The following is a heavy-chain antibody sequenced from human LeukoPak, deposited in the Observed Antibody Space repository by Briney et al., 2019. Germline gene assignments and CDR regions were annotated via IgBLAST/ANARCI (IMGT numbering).Heavy chain of an antibody. D-gene: IGHD3-22*01. CDR3: ATSRDSSGVD. J-gene: IGHJ4*02. CDR1: GFTFSSYA. CDR2: ISGSGGST. Sequence: GALRLSCAASGFTFSSYAMSWVRQAPGKGLEWVSAISGSGGSTYYADSVKGRFTISRDNAKNSLYLQMNNLRAEDTAVYYCATSRDSSGVDWGQGTLVTVSS. V-gene: IGHV3-23*01.